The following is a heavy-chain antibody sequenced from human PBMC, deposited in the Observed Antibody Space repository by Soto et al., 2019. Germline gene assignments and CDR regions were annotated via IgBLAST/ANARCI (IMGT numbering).Heavy chain of an antibody. CDR3: ASSNDYVWGSYRRGAFDI. V-gene: IGHV4-4*02. Sequence: SETLSLTCAVSGGSISSSNWWSWVRQPPGKGLEWIGEIYHSGSTNYNPSLKSRVTISVDKSKNQFSLKLSSVTAADTAVYYCASSNDYVWGSYRRGAFDIWGQGTMVTVS. CDR2: IYHSGST. J-gene: IGHJ3*02. CDR1: GGSISSSNW. D-gene: IGHD3-16*02.